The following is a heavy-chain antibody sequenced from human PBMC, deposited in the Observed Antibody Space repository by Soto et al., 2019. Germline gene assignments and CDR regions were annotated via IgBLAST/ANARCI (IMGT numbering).Heavy chain of an antibody. V-gene: IGHV3-30*04. CDR2: IWHDGSNK. CDR3: ARGGRWLQGNDY. Sequence: QVQLVESGGGVVQPGRSLRLSCAASGFTFSSYAMHWVLQAPGKGLEWVAVIWHDGSNKYYADSVKGRFTISRDNSKNTLYLQMNSLRHDDTAVYYCARGGRWLQGNDYWGQGSLVTVSS. J-gene: IGHJ4*02. CDR1: GFTFSSYA. D-gene: IGHD3-16*01.